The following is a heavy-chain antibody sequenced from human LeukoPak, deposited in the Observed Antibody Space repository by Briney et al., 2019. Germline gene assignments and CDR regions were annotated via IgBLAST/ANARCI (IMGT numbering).Heavy chain of an antibody. CDR2: INPNSGGT. Sequence: ASVKVSCKASEYTFTGYYMHWVRQAPGQGLEWMGWINPNSGGTNYAQNFQGRVTMTRDMSISTAYMELSRLRSDDTAVYYCARGVDTAMVPYYYYYMDVWGKGTTVTVSS. CDR1: EYTFTGYY. D-gene: IGHD5-18*01. J-gene: IGHJ6*03. CDR3: ARGVDTAMVPYYYYYMDV. V-gene: IGHV1-2*02.